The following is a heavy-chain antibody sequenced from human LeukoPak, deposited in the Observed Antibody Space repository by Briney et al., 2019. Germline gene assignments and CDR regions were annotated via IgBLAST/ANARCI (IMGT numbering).Heavy chain of an antibody. Sequence: GGSLRLSCAASGFTFSSYVMHWVRQAPGKGLECVAFIRYDGSNKYYADSVKGRFTISRDNSKNTLYLQMNSLRAEDTAVYYCAKERDTAMVTIDYWGPGTLVTVSS. V-gene: IGHV3-30*02. CDR2: IRYDGSNK. CDR1: GFTFSSYV. J-gene: IGHJ4*02. D-gene: IGHD5-18*01. CDR3: AKERDTAMVTIDY.